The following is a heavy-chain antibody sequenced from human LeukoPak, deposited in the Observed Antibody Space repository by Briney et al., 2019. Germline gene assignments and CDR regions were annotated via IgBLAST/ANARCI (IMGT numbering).Heavy chain of an antibody. CDR3: ARGLSGVTGYTYGRGIDY. Sequence: GGSLRLSCAASGFTFSSYSLNWVRQAPGKGLEWVSYISSSGSTIYYADSVKGRFTISRDNAKTSLYLQMNSLRAEDTAVYYCARGLSGVTGYTYGRGIDYWGQGTLVTVSS. J-gene: IGHJ4*02. V-gene: IGHV3-48*04. CDR2: ISSSGSTI. CDR1: GFTFSSYS. D-gene: IGHD5-18*01.